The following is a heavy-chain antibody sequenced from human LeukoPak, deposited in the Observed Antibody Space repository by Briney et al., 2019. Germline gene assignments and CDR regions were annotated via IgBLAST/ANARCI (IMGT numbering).Heavy chain of an antibody. CDR3: ARLGSYFAFDI. J-gene: IGHJ3*02. D-gene: IGHD1-26*01. CDR1: GFTFSSYS. V-gene: IGHV3-48*01. Sequence: GGSLRLSCAASGFTFSSYSMNWVRQAPGKGLEWVSYISSSSSTIYYADSVKGRFTISRDNAENSLYLQMNSLRAEDTAVYYCARLGSYFAFDIWGQGTMVTVSS. CDR2: ISSSSSTI.